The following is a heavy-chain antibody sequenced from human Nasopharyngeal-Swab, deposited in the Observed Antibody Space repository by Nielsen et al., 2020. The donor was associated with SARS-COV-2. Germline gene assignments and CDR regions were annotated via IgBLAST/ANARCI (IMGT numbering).Heavy chain of an antibody. J-gene: IGHJ4*02. V-gene: IGHV3-30*03. CDR3: ARDAPAHYGAFY. CDR2: IAHDASNE. Sequence: WIRQHPGKGLEWVAFIAHDASNEYYGDPVKGRFSISRDSSKNTLYLQMDSLRGEDTAVYYCARDAPAHYGAFYWGRGTLVTVSS. D-gene: IGHD4-17*01.